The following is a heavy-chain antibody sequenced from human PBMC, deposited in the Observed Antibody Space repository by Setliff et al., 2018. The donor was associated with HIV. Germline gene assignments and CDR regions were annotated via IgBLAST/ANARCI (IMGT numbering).Heavy chain of an antibody. V-gene: IGHV3-23*01. J-gene: IGHJ4*02. D-gene: IGHD2-8*02. CDR2: ISGSGGST. CDR3: AKSLLVAGNDY. Sequence: ETLSLTCTVSGGSISSGYYYRSWVRQAPGKGLEWVSAISGSGGSTYYADSVKGRFTISRDNSKNTLYLQMNSLRAEDTAVYYCAKSLLVAGNDYWGQGTLVTVSS. CDR1: GGSISSGYYY.